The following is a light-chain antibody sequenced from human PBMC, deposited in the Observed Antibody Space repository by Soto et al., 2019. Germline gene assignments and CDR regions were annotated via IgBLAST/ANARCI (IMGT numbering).Light chain of an antibody. J-gene: IGKJ4*01. CDR1: QNVASD. Sequence: EIMMTQSPPTLSGSLGERATPSCKASQNVASDLAWYQQKPGQAPRLLIYAASTRATGVPARFSGSGSVTEFTLTISSLQSEDFVLYYCQQYHAWPPLTFGGGTRVEIK. CDR2: AAS. V-gene: IGKV3-15*01. CDR3: QQYHAWPPLT.